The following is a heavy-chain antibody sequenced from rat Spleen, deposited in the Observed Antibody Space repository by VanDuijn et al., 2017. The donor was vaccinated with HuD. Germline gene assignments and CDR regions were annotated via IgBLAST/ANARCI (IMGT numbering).Heavy chain of an antibody. V-gene: IGHV5S10*01. CDR3: ATGPRILRLDWFAY. CDR2: IIYDGTRT. Sequence: EVQLVESGGGLVQPGRSLKLSCVASGFTFSNYNMAWVRQAPKKGLEWVATIIYDGTRTFYRDSVQGRFTLSRDNAKSNLYLHMDSLTSEDTATYDFATGPRILRLDWFAYWGQGTLVTVSS. CDR1: GFTFSNYN. J-gene: IGHJ3*01. D-gene: IGHD1-6*01.